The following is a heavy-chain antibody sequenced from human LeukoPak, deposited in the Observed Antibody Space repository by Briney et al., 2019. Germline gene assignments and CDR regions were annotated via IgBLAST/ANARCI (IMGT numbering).Heavy chain of an antibody. V-gene: IGHV4-59*01. CDR1: GGSISSYY. CDR2: IYYSGST. D-gene: IGHD1-26*01. CDR3: AGGSYSFLYFDY. Sequence: PSETLSLTCTVSGGSISSYYWSWIRQPPGKGLEWIGYIYYSGSTNYNPSLKSRVTISVDTSKNQFSLKLSSVTAADTAVYYCAGGSYSFLYFDYWGQGTTVTVSS. J-gene: IGHJ4*02.